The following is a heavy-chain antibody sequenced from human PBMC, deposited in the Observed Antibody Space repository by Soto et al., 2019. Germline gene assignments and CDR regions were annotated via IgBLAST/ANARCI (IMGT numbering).Heavy chain of an antibody. J-gene: IGHJ4*02. Sequence: SETLSLTCTVSGGSISSGGYYWSWIRQHPGKGLEWIGEAHHSGRTNYNPSLKSRVTISVDRSQNRFSLKLSSVTAADTAVYYCARSEATALDYWGQGTLVTVSS. CDR1: GGSISSGGYY. CDR2: AHHSGRT. V-gene: IGHV4-31*03. CDR3: ARSEATALDY.